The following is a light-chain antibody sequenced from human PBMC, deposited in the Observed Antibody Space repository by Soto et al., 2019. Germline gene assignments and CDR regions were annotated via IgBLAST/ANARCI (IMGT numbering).Light chain of an antibody. CDR2: DAS. Sequence: DIQMTQSPSTLSASLGYRVTITFRASQSISSWLAWYQQKPGKAPKLLIYDASSLESGVPSRFSGSGSGTEFTLTISSLQPDDFATYYCQQYNSYSRTFGQGTKVDIK. CDR3: QQYNSYSRT. J-gene: IGKJ1*01. V-gene: IGKV1-5*01. CDR1: QSISSW.